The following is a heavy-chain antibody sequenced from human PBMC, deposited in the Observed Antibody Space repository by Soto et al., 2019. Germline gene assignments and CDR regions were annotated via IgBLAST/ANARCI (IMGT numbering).Heavy chain of an antibody. Sequence: QLQLQESGPGLVKPSETLSLTCTVSGGSISSSSYYWGWIRQPPGKGLEWIGSIYYSGSTYYNPSLKSRVTISVEKSKNQFSLKLSSVTAADTAVYYCARHPLLRRAKPRDYYGSGSYYNPWFDPWGQGTLVTVSS. CDR3: ARHPLLRRAKPRDYYGSGSYYNPWFDP. J-gene: IGHJ5*02. V-gene: IGHV4-39*01. CDR1: GGSISSSSYY. D-gene: IGHD3-10*01. CDR2: IYYSGST.